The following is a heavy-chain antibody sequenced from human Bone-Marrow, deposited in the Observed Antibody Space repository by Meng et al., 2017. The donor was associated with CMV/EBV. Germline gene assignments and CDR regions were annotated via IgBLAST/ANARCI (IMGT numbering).Heavy chain of an antibody. Sequence: GGSLRLSCKGSGYSFTSYWIGWVRQMPGKGLEWMGIIYPGDSDTRYSPSFQGQVTISAGKSISTAYLQWSSLKASDTAMYYCALELELVGWGQGTLVTVSS. J-gene: IGHJ4*02. D-gene: IGHD1-7*01. CDR1: GYSFTSYW. CDR3: ALELELVG. CDR2: IYPGDSDT. V-gene: IGHV5-51*01.